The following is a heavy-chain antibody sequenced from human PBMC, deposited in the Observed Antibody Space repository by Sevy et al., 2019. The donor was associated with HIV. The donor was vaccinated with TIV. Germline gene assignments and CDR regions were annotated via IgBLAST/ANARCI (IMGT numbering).Heavy chain of an antibody. J-gene: IGHJ4*02. CDR1: GGSINTFY. V-gene: IGHV4-59*08. CDR3: ARHWGKSSGHPRPPDY. Sequence: SETLSLTCTVSGGSINTFYWSWIRQPPGKGLELIGYIYYSGSTNYNPSLKSRVTMSVDTSKNQFSLKLSSVTAADTAVYYCARHWGKSSGHPRPPDYWGQGTLVTVSS. CDR2: IYYSGST. D-gene: IGHD3-16*01.